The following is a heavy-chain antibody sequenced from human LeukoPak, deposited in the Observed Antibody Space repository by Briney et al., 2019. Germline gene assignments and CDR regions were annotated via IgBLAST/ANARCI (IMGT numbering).Heavy chain of an antibody. D-gene: IGHD5-12*01. CDR2: ISYDGSNK. CDR1: GFTFSSYG. Sequence: GGSLRLSCAASGFTFSSYGMHWVRQAPGKGLEWVAVISYDGSNKYYADSVKGRFTISRDNSKNTLYLQMNSLRAEDTAVYYCAKGSQGRGYSGYDRIYNYYYYYGMDVWGQGTAVTVSS. V-gene: IGHV3-30*18. J-gene: IGHJ6*02. CDR3: AKGSQGRGYSGYDRIYNYYYYYGMDV.